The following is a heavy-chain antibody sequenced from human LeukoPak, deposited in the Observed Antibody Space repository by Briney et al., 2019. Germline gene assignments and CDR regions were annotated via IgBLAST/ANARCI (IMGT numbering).Heavy chain of an antibody. CDR2: TYYRSKWYN. J-gene: IGHJ4*02. Sequence: SQTLSLTCAISGDSVSSTNAAWTWIRQSPSRGLEWLGRTYYRSKWYNDYAVSVKSRITINPDTSKNQFSLQLKSVTPEDTAVYNCAREQWRSGWYDYWGQGTLVTVSS. D-gene: IGHD6-19*01. CDR1: GDSVSSTNAA. CDR3: AREQWRSGWYDY. V-gene: IGHV6-1*01.